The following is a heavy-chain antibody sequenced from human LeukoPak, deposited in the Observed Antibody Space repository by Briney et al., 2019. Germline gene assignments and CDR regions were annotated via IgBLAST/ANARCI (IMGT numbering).Heavy chain of an antibody. V-gene: IGHV3-11*01. Sequence: PGGSLRLSCAASGFTFSVYYMTWIRQAPGKGLEWVSYMSGGARDIYYGVSVKGRFPISRDNAKKSVYLQMNSLRAKDTAVYYCARGGALGMDVWGQGAAVTVSS. D-gene: IGHD1-26*01. CDR2: MSGGARDI. CDR1: GFTFSVYY. J-gene: IGHJ6*02. CDR3: ARGGALGMDV.